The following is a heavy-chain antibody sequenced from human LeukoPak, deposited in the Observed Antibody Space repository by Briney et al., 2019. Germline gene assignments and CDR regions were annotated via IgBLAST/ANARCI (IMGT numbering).Heavy chain of an antibody. J-gene: IGHJ4*02. CDR1: GFPFSSYA. Sequence: PGGSLRLSCAASGFPFSSYAMTWVRQAPGKGLEWVSTITASGAGIDYADSVKGRFTISRDNSKNRLYLQMNSLRAEDTAVYYCAKGGYCGSSSCVYWGQGTLVTVSS. CDR2: ITASGAGI. CDR3: AKGGYCGSSSCVY. V-gene: IGHV3-23*01. D-gene: IGHD2-2*03.